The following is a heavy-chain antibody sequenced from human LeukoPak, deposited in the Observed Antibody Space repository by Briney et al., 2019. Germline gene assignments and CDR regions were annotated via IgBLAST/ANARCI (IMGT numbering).Heavy chain of an antibody. V-gene: IGHV3-23*01. Sequence: GGSLRLSCAASGFTFSNCAMSWVRQAPEKGLEWVSGISGSGSSTYYADSAKGRFTISRDNSKNTVYLQMNSLRAEDTAVYYCAKNPPIGTYYPYTGMAVGGKGPTFIVS. CDR3: AKNPPIGTYYPYTGMAV. J-gene: IGHJ6*04. CDR1: GFTFSNCA. CDR2: ISGSGSST. D-gene: IGHD1-26*01.